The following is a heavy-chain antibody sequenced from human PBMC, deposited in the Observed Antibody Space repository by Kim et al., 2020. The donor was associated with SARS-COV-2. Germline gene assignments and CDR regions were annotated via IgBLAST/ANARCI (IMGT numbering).Heavy chain of an antibody. CDR3: ARLRTDTGSYFRFDC. CDR2: IYHSGNS. D-gene: IGHD1-26*01. Sequence: SETLSLTCAVSGASISSSNWWRWVRQPPGQGLEWIGEIYHSGNSNYNPSLKSRVSISVDKSKNQFSLKLNSVTAADTAVYYCARLRTDTGSYFRFDCWGQGTLVTVSS. CDR1: GASISSSNW. V-gene: IGHV4-4*02. J-gene: IGHJ4*02.